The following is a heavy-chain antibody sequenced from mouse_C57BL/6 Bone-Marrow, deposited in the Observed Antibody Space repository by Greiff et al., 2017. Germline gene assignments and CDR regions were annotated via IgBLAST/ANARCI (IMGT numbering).Heavy chain of an antibody. CDR1: GYTFTSYD. CDR3: ARDYGSSYWYFDV. Sequence: VQLQESGPELVKPGASVKLSCKASGYTFTSYDINWVKQRPGQGLEWIGWIYPRDGSTKYNEKFKGKATLTVDTSSRTAYMERHSLTSEAAAVYFCARDYGSSYWYFDVWGTGTTVTVSS. V-gene: IGHV1-85*01. J-gene: IGHJ1*03. D-gene: IGHD1-1*01. CDR2: IYPRDGST.